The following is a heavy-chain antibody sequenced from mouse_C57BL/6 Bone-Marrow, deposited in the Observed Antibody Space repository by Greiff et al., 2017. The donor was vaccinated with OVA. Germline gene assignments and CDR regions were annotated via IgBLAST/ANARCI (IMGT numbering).Heavy chain of an antibody. V-gene: IGHV1-81*01. D-gene: IGHD3-2*02. J-gene: IGHJ2*01. CDR3: ARGNSSGPLDY. Sequence: VQRVESGAELARPGASVKLSCKASGYTFTSYGISWVKQRTGQGLEWIGEIYPRSGNTYYNEKFKGKATLTADKSSSTAYMELRSLTSEDSAVYFCARGNSSGPLDYWGQGSTLTVSS. CDR2: IYPRSGNT. CDR1: GYTFTSYG.